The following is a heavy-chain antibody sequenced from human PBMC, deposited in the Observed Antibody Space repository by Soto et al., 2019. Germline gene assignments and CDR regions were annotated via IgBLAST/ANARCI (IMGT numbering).Heavy chain of an antibody. CDR2: ISYDGSNK. CDR3: ARDPKARYSYGPPDY. D-gene: IGHD5-18*01. CDR1: GFTFSSYA. J-gene: IGHJ4*02. Sequence: QVQLVESGGGVVQPGRSLRLSCAASGFTFSSYAMHWVRQAPGKGLEWVAVISYDGSNKYYADSVKGRFTISRDNSKNTLYLQMNSLRAEDTAVYYCARDPKARYSYGPPDYWGQGTLVTVSS. V-gene: IGHV3-30-3*01.